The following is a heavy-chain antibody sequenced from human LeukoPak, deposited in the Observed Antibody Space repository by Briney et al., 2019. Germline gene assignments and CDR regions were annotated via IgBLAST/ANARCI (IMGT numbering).Heavy chain of an antibody. CDR3: ASAIVVVTAIPGWFDP. Sequence: VASVKVSCKASGGTFSSYAISWVRQAPGQGLEWMGGIIPIFGTANYAQKFQGRVTLTTDESTSTAYMELSSLRSEDTAVYYCASAIVVVTAIPGWFDPWGQGTLVTVSS. D-gene: IGHD2-21*02. CDR2: IIPIFGTA. V-gene: IGHV1-69*05. J-gene: IGHJ5*02. CDR1: GGTFSSYA.